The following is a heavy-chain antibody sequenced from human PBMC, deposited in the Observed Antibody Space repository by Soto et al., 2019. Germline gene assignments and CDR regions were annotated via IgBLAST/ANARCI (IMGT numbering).Heavy chain of an antibody. CDR1: GGSITSSY. V-gene: IGHV4-59*01. CDR2: IYDTGISGYTPST. J-gene: IGHJ6*02. Sequence: SETLSLTCTVYGGSITSSYWSWIRRPPGKGLEWIAYIYDTGISGYTPSTSYNPSLKSRVTMSVDTSKSQFSLKLTSVTAADTAVYYCARGEDAFFYYGLDVWGQGITVTVSS. CDR3: ARGEDAFFYYGLDV.